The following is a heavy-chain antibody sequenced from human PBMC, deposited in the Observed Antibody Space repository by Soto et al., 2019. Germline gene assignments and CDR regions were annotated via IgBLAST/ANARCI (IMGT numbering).Heavy chain of an antibody. V-gene: IGHV3-7*04. CDR1: GVTFSTYR. D-gene: IGHD1-26*01. J-gene: IGHJ5*02. CDR3: ARVVGAPNWFDP. CDR2: IKQDGSEK. Sequence: VQLVESGGGLVQPGGSLRLSCAASGVTFSTYRMSWVRQAPGKGLEWVANIKQDGSEKYYVDSVKGRFTISRDNAKNSLYLQMNSLRAEDTAVYYCARVVGAPNWFDPWGQGTLVTVSS.